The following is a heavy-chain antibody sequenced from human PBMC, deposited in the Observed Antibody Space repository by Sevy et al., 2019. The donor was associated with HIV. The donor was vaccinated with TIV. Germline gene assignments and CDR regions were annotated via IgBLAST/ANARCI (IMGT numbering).Heavy chain of an antibody. J-gene: IGHJ6*02. Sequence: GGSLRLSCAASGITLSDAWVIWVRQAPGKGLEWVGHINRRTDGGTTDYAAPVKGRFTVSRVDSKDMVFLHMDSLKTEDTGVYFCATMGQNPHDHYYIYAMDVWGQGTTVTVSS. CDR2: INRRTDGGTT. V-gene: IGHV3-15*01. D-gene: IGHD1-26*01. CDR3: ATMGQNPHDHYYIYAMDV. CDR1: GITLSDAW.